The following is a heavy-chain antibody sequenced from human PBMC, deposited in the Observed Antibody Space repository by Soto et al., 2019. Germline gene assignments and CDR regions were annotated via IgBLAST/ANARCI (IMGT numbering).Heavy chain of an antibody. Sequence: ASVKVSCKASGYTFTRYTMNWVRQAPGQRLEWMGWINPDNGNTKSSQKFQDRVIITRDTSASTAYMDLSSLRSEDTAVYYCAKIYDSSGPGAFDIWGQGTMVTVSS. CDR2: INPDNGNT. V-gene: IGHV1-3*01. J-gene: IGHJ3*02. CDR3: AKIYDSSGPGAFDI. CDR1: GYTFTRYT. D-gene: IGHD3-22*01.